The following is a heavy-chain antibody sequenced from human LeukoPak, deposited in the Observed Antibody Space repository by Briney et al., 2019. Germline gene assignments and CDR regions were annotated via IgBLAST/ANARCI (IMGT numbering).Heavy chain of an antibody. CDR1: GFPFSSYS. D-gene: IGHD1-1*01. CDR3: ARGTGTTGLGY. V-gene: IGHV3-48*04. J-gene: IGHJ4*02. CDR2: ISNSNSTI. Sequence: GSLEPSFAAPGFPFSSYSMDWVRQAPGKGMEWVSYISNSNSTIYYSDSVKGRFTISRDNAKNSLYLQMNSLRAEDTAVYYCARGTGTTGLGYWGQGTLVTVSS.